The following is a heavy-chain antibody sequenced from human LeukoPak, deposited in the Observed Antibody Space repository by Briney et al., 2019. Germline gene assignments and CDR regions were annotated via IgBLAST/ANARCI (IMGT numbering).Heavy chain of an antibody. Sequence: PGGSLRLSCAASGFTFSSYSMNWVRQAPGKGLEWVSSISSGSSYIYYADSVKGRFTISRDNAKNSLYLQMNSLRAEDTAVYYCARDCSSTSCYPLDYWGQGTLVTVSS. CDR2: ISSGSSYI. V-gene: IGHV3-21*01. J-gene: IGHJ4*02. CDR3: ARDCSSTSCYPLDY. CDR1: GFTFSSYS. D-gene: IGHD2-2*01.